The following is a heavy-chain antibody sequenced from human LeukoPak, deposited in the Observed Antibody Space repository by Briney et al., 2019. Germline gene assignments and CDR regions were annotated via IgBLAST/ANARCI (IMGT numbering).Heavy chain of an antibody. Sequence: PGGSLRLSCAASGFTFSSYAMNGVRQAPGKGLEWVSALSGSGASTYYADSVKGRFTISRDNSKNTLYLQMNSLRGEDTAVYYCAKDLNWAFDYWGQGTLVTVSS. D-gene: IGHD1-1*01. J-gene: IGHJ4*02. CDR1: GFTFSSYA. CDR2: LSGSGAST. V-gene: IGHV3-23*01. CDR3: AKDLNWAFDY.